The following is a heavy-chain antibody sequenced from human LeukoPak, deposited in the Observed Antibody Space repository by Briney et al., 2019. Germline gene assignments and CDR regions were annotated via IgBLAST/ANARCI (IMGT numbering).Heavy chain of an antibody. CDR3: TSTRNTAVAGGGAEDSFDY. J-gene: IGHJ4*02. V-gene: IGHV3-49*05. Sequence: KSGGSLRLSCTASGFTFGDYAMSWFRQAPGQGLEWVGFIRSKAYGGTTEYAASVKGRFTISRDDSKSIAYLQMNSLKTEDTAVYYCTSTRNTAVAGGGAEDSFDYWGQGTLVTVSS. CDR2: IRSKAYGGTT. CDR1: GFTFGDYA. D-gene: IGHD6-19*01.